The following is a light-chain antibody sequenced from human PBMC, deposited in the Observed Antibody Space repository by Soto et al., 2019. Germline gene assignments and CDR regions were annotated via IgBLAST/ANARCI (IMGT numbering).Light chain of an antibody. CDR2: SNN. CDR3: AAWDDSLNGIYV. V-gene: IGLV1-44*01. J-gene: IGLJ1*01. Sequence: VLTQPPSASGTPGQRVTISCSGSSSNIGSNTVNWYQQLPGTAPKLLIYSNNQRPSGVPDRFSGSKSGTSASLAISGLQSEDEADYYCAAWDDSLNGIYVFGTGTKVTVL. CDR1: SSNIGSNT.